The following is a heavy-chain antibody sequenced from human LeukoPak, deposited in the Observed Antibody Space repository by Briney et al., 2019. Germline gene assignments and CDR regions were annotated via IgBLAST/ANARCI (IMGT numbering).Heavy chain of an antibody. CDR2: ITPSGGT. V-gene: IGHV1-2*02. CDR3: ARDRYGDGFDYFDY. D-gene: IGHD5-24*01. Sequence: GASVGVSCKASGYTFTSYAMHWVRQAPGQGLEWMGWITPSGGTNYPQKFQGRVAITRDTSITTAYMDLSRLTSDDTAVYYCARDRYGDGFDYFDYWGQGALVPVLS. J-gene: IGHJ4*02. CDR1: GYTFTSYA.